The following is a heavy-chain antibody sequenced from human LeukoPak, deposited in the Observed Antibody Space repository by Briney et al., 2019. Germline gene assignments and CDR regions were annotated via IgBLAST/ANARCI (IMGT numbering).Heavy chain of an antibody. V-gene: IGHV3-23*01. CDR3: ARAAYCSSTSCYRSYGLDV. J-gene: IGHJ6*02. CDR1: RLNFSTYA. D-gene: IGHD2-2*01. Sequence: PGGSLRLSCAASRLNFSTYAMSWVRQAPGRGLEWVSEISGSGTSTYYVDSVKGRFTISRDNSKNTLYLQMNSLRADDTAVFYCARAAYCSSTSCYRSYGLDVWGQGTTVTVSS. CDR2: ISGSGTST.